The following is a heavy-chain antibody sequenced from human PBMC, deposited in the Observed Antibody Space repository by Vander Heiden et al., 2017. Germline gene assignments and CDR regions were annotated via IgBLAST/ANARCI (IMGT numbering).Heavy chain of an antibody. CDR1: GGTFSSYA. CDR2: IIPIFGTA. Sequence: QGQLVQSGAEVKKPGSSVKVSCKAPGGTFSSYAFSRVRQAPGQGLEWMGGIIPIFGTANYAQNFQGRVTITADGSTRTAYMELSSLRSEDTAMYYCARGSGYYGSGTYRYFDYWGQGTLVTVSS. J-gene: IGHJ4*02. CDR3: ARGSGYYGSGTYRYFDY. V-gene: IGHV1-69*01. D-gene: IGHD3-10*01.